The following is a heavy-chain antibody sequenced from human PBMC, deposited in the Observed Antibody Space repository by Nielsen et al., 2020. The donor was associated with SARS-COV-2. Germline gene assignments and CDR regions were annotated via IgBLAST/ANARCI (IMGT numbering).Heavy chain of an antibody. D-gene: IGHD4-23*01. V-gene: IGHV1-8*01. Sequence: ASVKVSCKASGYTFTSYDINWVRQATGQGLEWMGWMNPNSGNTGYAQKFQGRVTMTRNTSISTAYMELSSLRSEDTAVYYCARAKLLGYGGNVDYWGQGTLVTVSS. CDR1: GYTFTSYD. CDR2: MNPNSGNT. J-gene: IGHJ4*02. CDR3: ARAKLLGYGGNVDY.